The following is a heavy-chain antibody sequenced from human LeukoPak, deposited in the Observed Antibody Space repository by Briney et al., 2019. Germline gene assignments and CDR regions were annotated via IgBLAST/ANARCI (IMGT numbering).Heavy chain of an antibody. Sequence: GGSLRLTCATSGFPFETNAMSWVRQAPGKGLEWVATIGNTETFYADSVTGRFTISRDNSKNTVNLQMNRLRVEDTAIYYCAKDWIQFNRVFDCFDSWGKGTLVTVSS. CDR1: GFPFETNA. CDR2: IGNTET. CDR3: AKDWIQFNRVFDCFDS. V-gene: IGHV3-23*01. D-gene: IGHD5-18*01. J-gene: IGHJ4*02.